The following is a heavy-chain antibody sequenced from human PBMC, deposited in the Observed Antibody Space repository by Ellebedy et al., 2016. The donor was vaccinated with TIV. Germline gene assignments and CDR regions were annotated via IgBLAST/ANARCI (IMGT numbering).Heavy chain of an antibody. CDR1: GFTFSDYW. CDR2: IKQDGSEK. D-gene: IGHD3-10*01. J-gene: IGHJ4*02. CDR3: AGRGY. V-gene: IGHV3-7*01. Sequence: GESLKISXAASGFTFSDYWMSWVRQAPGKGLEWVANIKQDGSEKNYADSVKGRFTISRDNAKNTVYLQMNSLRAEDTAVYYCAGRGYWGQGTLVTVSS.